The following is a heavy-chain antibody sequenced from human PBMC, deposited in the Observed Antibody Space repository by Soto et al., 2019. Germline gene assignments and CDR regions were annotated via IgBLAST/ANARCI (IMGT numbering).Heavy chain of an antibody. CDR1: GGTFSSYA. J-gene: IGHJ4*01. D-gene: IGHD3-10*01. CDR2: IIPIFGTA. V-gene: IGHV1-69*01. CDR3: ATSRFNTMVRGVRGHYFDY. Sequence: QVQLVQSGAAVKKPGSSVKVSCKASGGTFSSYAISWVRQAPGQGLEWMGGIIPIFGTANYTQKFQGRVTITADEDASTAYTELSSRISEDTAVYYSATSRFNTMVRGVRGHYFDYCSHGTLVTVAS.